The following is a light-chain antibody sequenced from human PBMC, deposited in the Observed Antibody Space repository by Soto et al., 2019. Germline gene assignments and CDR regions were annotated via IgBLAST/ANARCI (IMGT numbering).Light chain of an antibody. J-gene: IGKJ1*01. CDR3: KQYNNWPRT. Sequence: EIVMTQSPATLSVSPGERATLSCRASQSVSSNLAWYQQNPGQAPRLLIYGASTRATGIPARFSGSGSGTEFTLTISSLQSEDFAVYYCKQYNNWPRTFGQGTRWIS. CDR2: GAS. CDR1: QSVSSN. V-gene: IGKV3-15*01.